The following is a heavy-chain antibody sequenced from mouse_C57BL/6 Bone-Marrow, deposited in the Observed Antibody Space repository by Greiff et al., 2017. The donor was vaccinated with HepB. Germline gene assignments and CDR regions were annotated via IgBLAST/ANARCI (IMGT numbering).Heavy chain of an antibody. V-gene: IGHV5-6*01. Sequence: VQLKESGGDLVKPGGSLKLSCAASGFTFSSYGMSWVRQTPDKRLEWVATISSGGSYTYYPDSVKGRFTISRDNAKNTLYLQMSSLKSEDTAMYYCARHQGEYGYDLFDYWGQGTTLTVSS. CDR1: GFTFSSYG. CDR2: ISSGGSYT. J-gene: IGHJ2*01. CDR3: ARHQGEYGYDLFDY. D-gene: IGHD2-2*01.